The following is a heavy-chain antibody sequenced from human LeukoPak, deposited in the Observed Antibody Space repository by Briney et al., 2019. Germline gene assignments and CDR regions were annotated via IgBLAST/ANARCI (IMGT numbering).Heavy chain of an antibody. Sequence: GGSLRLSCAASGFTFSTYWMSWVRQAPGKGLEWVANIKQDGSAKFSVDSVKGRFTISRDNAKNSLYLQMNSLRAEDTAVYYCARVKSDTAVDDYWGQGTLVTVSS. CDR3: ARVKSDTAVDDY. J-gene: IGHJ4*02. V-gene: IGHV3-7*05. CDR1: GFTFSTYW. CDR2: IKQDGSAK. D-gene: IGHD5-18*01.